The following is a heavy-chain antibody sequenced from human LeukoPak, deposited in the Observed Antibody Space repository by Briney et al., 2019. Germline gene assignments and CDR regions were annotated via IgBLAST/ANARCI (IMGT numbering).Heavy chain of an antibody. CDR2: IDGSGGVT. Sequence: PGGSLRLSCAASGFTFSSHAMTWVRQAPGKGLEWVSTIDGSGGVTYYADSVKGRFTISRDNTKNNLYLQMNSLRAEDTAVYYCAKDGRGGDCTSASCTNWFGPWGQGTLVTVSS. V-gene: IGHV3-23*01. CDR3: AKDGRGGDCTSASCTNWFGP. CDR1: GFTFSSHA. J-gene: IGHJ5*02. D-gene: IGHD2-2*01.